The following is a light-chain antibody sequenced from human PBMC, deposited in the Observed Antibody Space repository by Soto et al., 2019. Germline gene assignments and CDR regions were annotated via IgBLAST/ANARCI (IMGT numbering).Light chain of an antibody. CDR2: DAS. V-gene: IGKV1-5*01. Sequence: DIQMTQSPSTLSASVGDRVTITCRASQSISSWLAWYQQKPGKAPKLLIYDASSLESGVPSRFSGSGSGTEFTLTISSLQPDDFAIYYCQQYNSYSFTFGPGTKVDIK. CDR3: QQYNSYSFT. CDR1: QSISSW. J-gene: IGKJ3*01.